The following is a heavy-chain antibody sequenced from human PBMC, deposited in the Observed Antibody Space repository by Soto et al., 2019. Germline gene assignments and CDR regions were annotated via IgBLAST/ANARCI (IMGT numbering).Heavy chain of an antibody. CDR2: INHSGST. J-gene: IGHJ6*03. CDR3: ARGGSGYESKVPYYYMDV. CDR1: GGSFSGYY. Sequence: SETLSLTCAVYGGSFSGYYWSWIRQPPGKGLEWIGEINHSGSTNYNPSLKSRVTISVDTSKNQFSLKLSSVTAADTAVYYCARGGSGYESKVPYYYMDVWGKGTTVTVSS. D-gene: IGHD5-12*01. V-gene: IGHV4-34*01.